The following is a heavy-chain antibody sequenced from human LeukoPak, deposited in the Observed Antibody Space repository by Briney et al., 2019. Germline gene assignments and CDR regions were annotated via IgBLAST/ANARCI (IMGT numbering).Heavy chain of an antibody. CDR3: ARALNGPYYFDY. V-gene: IGHV4-31*03. CDR2: IDYSGST. D-gene: IGHD2-8*01. Sequence: SETLSLTCTVSGGSLSSGGYYWGWVRQHAGTGLEWLGYIDYSGSTYYNPSLKRRVTISVDTSKNQFSLKLSSVTAPDTAVYYCARALNGPYYFDYWGQGTLVTVSS. CDR1: GGSLSSGGYY. J-gene: IGHJ4*02.